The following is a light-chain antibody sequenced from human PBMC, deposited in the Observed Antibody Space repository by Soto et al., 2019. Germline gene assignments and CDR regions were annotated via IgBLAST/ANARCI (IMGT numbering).Light chain of an antibody. Sequence: QSVLTQPPSVSAAPGQKGTISCSGSSSNIGGNSLSWYQPLPGPAPKLLIYDDNKRPSGIPDRSAGSKAGTSATLGITGFQNGDEADYYSGSWDRGTSAYVFATGTKVTVL. J-gene: IGLJ1*01. CDR2: DDN. CDR1: SSNIGGNS. V-gene: IGLV1-51*01. CDR3: GSWDRGTSAYV.